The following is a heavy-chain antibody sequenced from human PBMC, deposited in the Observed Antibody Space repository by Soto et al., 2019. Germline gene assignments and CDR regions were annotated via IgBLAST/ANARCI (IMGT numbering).Heavy chain of an antibody. V-gene: IGHV1-18*01. CDR2: ISAFNGNT. D-gene: IGHD6-19*01. Sequence: QDQLLQSGAQVKKPGASVTVSCKASGYSFTNYGITWVRQAPGQGLEWMGWISAFNGNTHYAQKLQGRVTMTTDASTSTAYMRLRSLRSDDTAVYYCARDRGVAPPVAGNTHYCYYMDVWGKGTTVGVAS. J-gene: IGHJ6*03. CDR1: GYSFTNYG. CDR3: ARDRGVAPPVAGNTHYCYYMDV.